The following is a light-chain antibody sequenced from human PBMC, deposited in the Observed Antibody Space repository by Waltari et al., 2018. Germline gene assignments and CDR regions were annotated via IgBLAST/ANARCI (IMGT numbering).Light chain of an antibody. CDR1: QSISSTY. V-gene: IGKV3-20*01. J-gene: IGKJ1*01. Sequence: EIVLTQSPATLSLSRGEGANITRRTSQSISSTYLAWFQQKPGQAPRLLIYGASSRATGIPDRFSGSGSGADFTLTISRLEPEDFAVYYCLQYDSSPRTFGQGTKVEIK. CDR3: LQYDSSPRT. CDR2: GAS.